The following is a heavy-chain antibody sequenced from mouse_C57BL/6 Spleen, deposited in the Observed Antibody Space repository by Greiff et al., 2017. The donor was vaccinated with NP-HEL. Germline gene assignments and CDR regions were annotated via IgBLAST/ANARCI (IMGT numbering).Heavy chain of an antibody. V-gene: IGHV1-76*01. Sequence: QVQLQQSGAELVRPGASVKLSCKASGYTFTDYYINWVKQRPGQGLEWIARIYPGSGNTYYNEKFKGKATLTAEKSSSTAYMQLSSLTSEDSAVYFCARVELTGLYFDYWGQGTTLTVSS. J-gene: IGHJ2*01. CDR2: IYPGSGNT. CDR3: ARVELTGLYFDY. CDR1: GYTFTDYY. D-gene: IGHD4-1*01.